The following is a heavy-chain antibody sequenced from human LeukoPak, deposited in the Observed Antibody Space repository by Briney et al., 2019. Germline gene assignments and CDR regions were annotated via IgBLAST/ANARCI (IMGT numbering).Heavy chain of an antibody. J-gene: IGHJ6*03. CDR2: IKQDGSEK. CDR3: ARELRFLEWLSGYYYYYYMDV. CDR1: GFTFSSYD. V-gene: IGHV3-7*01. D-gene: IGHD3-3*01. Sequence: GGSLRLSCGASGFTFSSYDMHWVRQAPGKGLEWVANIKQDGSEKYYVDSVKGRFTISRDNAKNSLYLRMNSLRAEDTAVYYCARELRFLEWLSGYYYYYYMDVWGKGTTVTVSS.